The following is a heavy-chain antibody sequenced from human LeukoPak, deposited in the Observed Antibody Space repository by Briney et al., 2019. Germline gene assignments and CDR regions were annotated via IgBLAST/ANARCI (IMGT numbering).Heavy chain of an antibody. CDR2: ISGGGSST. D-gene: IGHD2-15*01. Sequence: GGSLRLSCAASGFTVSSYFMSWVRQAPGKGLDWVSAISGGGSSTYYADSVKGRFTISRDNSKNTLYLQMNSLRAEDTAVYYCAKQGCSGGSCYFDYWGQGTLVTVSA. J-gene: IGHJ4*02. CDR3: AKQGCSGGSCYFDY. CDR1: GFTVSSYF. V-gene: IGHV3-23*01.